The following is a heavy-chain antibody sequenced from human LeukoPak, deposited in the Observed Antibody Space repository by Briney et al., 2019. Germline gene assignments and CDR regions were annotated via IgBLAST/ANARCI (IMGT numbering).Heavy chain of an antibody. V-gene: IGHV7-4-1*02. J-gene: IGHJ3*02. D-gene: IGHD3-22*01. CDR2: INTNTGNP. CDR3: ARDESYYDSSGYHVVAFDI. Sequence: ASVKVSCKASGYTFTNYAMNWVRQAPGQGLEWMGWINTNTGNPTYAQGFTGRFVFSLDTSVSTAYLQISSLKAEDTAVYYCARDESYYDSSGYHVVAFDIWGQGTLVTVSS. CDR1: GYTFTNYA.